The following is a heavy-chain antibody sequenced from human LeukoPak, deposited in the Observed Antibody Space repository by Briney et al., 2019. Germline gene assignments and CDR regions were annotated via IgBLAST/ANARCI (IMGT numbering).Heavy chain of an antibody. CDR2: IDHSGRS. CDR3: AKSHINTNYYYMDV. CDR1: GGSFSGYS. V-gene: IGHV4-34*01. Sequence: SETLSLTCAVYGGSFSGYSWSWIRQPPGQGLEWIGEIDHSGRSNYSPSLKSRVTISADTSKSQFSLRLSSVTAADTAVYYWAKSHINTNYYYMDVWGKGTTVTV. D-gene: IGHD1-1*01. J-gene: IGHJ6*03.